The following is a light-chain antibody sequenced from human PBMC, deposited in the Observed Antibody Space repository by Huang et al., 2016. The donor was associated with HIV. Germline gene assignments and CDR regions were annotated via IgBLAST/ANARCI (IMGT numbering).Light chain of an antibody. CDR2: AAS. V-gene: IGKV1-39*01. J-gene: IGKJ4*01. CDR1: QNIVYS. CDR3: QQSRTRPRT. Sequence: DIQLTQSPSSLSASVGDAITITCRASQNIVYSLSWFQQRPGQAPKALVYAASRLHAGVPSKFSATGFQTNFTLSISGLGPEDFATYYCQQSRTRPRTYGGGTKVDI.